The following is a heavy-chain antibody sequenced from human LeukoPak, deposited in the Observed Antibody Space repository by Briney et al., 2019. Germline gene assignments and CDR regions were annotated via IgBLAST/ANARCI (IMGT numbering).Heavy chain of an antibody. CDR2: MNQDGSEK. Sequence: GGSLRLSCAASGFTFSSYSMNWVRQAPGKGLEWVANMNQDGSEKYYVDSVKGRFTISRDNAQRSVYLQMNSLRVEDTAVYYCATDDYGPAGYGGQGTLVTVSS. J-gene: IGHJ4*02. D-gene: IGHD4-17*01. V-gene: IGHV3-7*01. CDR1: GFTFSSYS. CDR3: ATDDYGPAGY.